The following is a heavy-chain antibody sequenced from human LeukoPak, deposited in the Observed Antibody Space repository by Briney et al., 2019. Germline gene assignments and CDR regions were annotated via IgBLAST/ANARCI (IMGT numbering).Heavy chain of an antibody. J-gene: IGHJ4*02. Sequence: ASVTVSCKTSGYTFTACYIHWVRQPPGQGLEWMGIINPSCGSANYAQKFRGRVTITRDTSTRTVYMELSRLRSEDTAVYYCARHLYHRYYDNSGYAFYYWGQRTLVTVSS. CDR3: ARHLYHRYYDNSGYAFYY. CDR1: GYTFTACY. V-gene: IGHV1-46*01. D-gene: IGHD3-22*01. CDR2: INPSCGSA.